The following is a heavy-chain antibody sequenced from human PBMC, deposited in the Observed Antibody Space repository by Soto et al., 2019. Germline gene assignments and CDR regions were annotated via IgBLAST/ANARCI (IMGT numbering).Heavy chain of an antibody. CDR3: AKRRYNSGYDH. CDR1: GFTFDDYA. V-gene: IGHV3-9*01. D-gene: IGHD5-12*01. Sequence: EVQLVESGGGLVQPGRSLRLSCAASGFTFDDYAMHWVRQAPGKCLEWVSGISWNSGSIGYADSVKGRFTISRDNAKNSLYLQMNSLRAEDTALYYCAKRRYNSGYDHWGQGTLVTVSS. J-gene: IGHJ5*02. CDR2: ISWNSGSI.